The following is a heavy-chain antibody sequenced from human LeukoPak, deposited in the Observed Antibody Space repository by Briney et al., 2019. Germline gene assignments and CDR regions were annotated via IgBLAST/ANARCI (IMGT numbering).Heavy chain of an antibody. Sequence: GGSLRLSCVASGFTFSNAWLNWVRQAPGKGLEWVGRIKSKTDGGTTDYAAPVKGRFTMSRDDSKNTLYLQMNSLTSEDTALYYRTQGSGQYFNYWGQGTLVTVSS. CDR1: GFTFSNAW. D-gene: IGHD2-15*01. CDR3: TQGSGQYFNY. V-gene: IGHV3-15*07. CDR2: IKSKTDGGTT. J-gene: IGHJ4*02.